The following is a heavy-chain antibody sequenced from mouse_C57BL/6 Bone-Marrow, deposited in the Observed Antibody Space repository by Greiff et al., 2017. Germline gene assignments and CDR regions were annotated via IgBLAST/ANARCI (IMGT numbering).Heavy chain of an antibody. V-gene: IGHV14-4*01. Sequence: VQLQQSGAELVRPGASVKLSCTASGFHIKDDYMHWVKQRPEQGLEWLGWIDPENGDTEYASKFQGKAPITADTSSKTAYLQLSSQTSEDTAVYDSTTRYVNFFDYWGQGTTLTVSS. J-gene: IGHJ2*01. CDR3: TTRYVNFFDY. D-gene: IGHD1-1*02. CDR2: IDPENGDT. CDR1: GFHIKDDY.